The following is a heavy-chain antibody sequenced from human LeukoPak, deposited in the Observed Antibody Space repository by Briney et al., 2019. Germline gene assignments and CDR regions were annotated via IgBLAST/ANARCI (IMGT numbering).Heavy chain of an antibody. J-gene: IGHJ6*03. V-gene: IGHV3-7*04. CDR2: IKQDGSEK. D-gene: IGHD3-22*01. Sequence: TGGSLRLSCAASGFTFSSYWMSWVRQAPGRGREWVANIKQDGSEKYYVDSVKGRFTISRDNAKTSLYLQMNSLRAEDTAVYYCARGGGYFPMDVWGKGTTVTVSS. CDR1: GFTFSSYW. CDR3: ARGGGYFPMDV.